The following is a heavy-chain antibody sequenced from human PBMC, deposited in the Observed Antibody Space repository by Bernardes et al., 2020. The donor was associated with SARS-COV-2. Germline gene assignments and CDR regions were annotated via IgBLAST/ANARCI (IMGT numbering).Heavy chain of an antibody. CDR1: VYSDSQYV. CDR3: ARVRWGGGGYAMDV. V-gene: IGHV1-18*01. D-gene: IGHD3-16*01. J-gene: IGHJ6*02. CDR2: ISGYNGNT. Sequence: SVKVSRMASVYSDSQYVISWVRQAPGQGLEGMGRISGYNGNTQFSQKFQGRVTVTTDTSTSRKLRELRSLRADDTAVCVFARVRWGGGGYAMDVWGQGTTVSVSS.